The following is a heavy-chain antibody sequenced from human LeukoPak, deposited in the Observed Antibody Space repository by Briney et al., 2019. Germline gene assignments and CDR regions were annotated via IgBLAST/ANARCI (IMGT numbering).Heavy chain of an antibody. D-gene: IGHD3-16*02. J-gene: IGHJ5*02. Sequence: PSETLSLTCNVSGVSISSVSYYWGWIRQPPGKGLEWIGNIYYSGATYYNPSLKSRVTISEETSKNQFSLKLSSVTAADTAVYYCARGVFMITFGGVIHKVWFDPWGQGTLVTVSS. CDR1: GVSISSVSYY. V-gene: IGHV4-39*07. CDR2: IYYSGAT. CDR3: ARGVFMITFGGVIHKVWFDP.